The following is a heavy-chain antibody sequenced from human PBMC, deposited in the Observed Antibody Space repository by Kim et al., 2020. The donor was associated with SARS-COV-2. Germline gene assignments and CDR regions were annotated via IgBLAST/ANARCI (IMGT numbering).Heavy chain of an antibody. CDR1: GGSISSGGYY. D-gene: IGHD2-2*01. CDR3: ARDCSSTSCYSYYYYYGMDV. CDR2: IYYSGSI. Sequence: SETLSLTCTVSGGSISSGGYYWSWIRQHPGKGLEWIGYIYYSGSIYYNPSLKSRVTISVDTSKNQFSLKLSSVTAADTAVYYCARDCSSTSCYSYYYYYGMDVWGQGTTVTVSS. J-gene: IGHJ6*02. V-gene: IGHV4-31*03.